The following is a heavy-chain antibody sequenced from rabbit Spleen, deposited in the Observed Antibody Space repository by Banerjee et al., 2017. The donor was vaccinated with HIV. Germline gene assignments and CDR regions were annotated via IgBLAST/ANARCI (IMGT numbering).Heavy chain of an antibody. Sequence: QEHLKESGGGLVQPGGSLTLTCTASGFSFSSSYWICWVRQAPGKGLEWIGCIYAGFGGNTWYANWVNGRFTVSSHNAQNTLYLQLSSLTAADTATYFCARVGGVGLYGYANLWGQGTLVTV. CDR1: GFSFSSSYW. J-gene: IGHJ4*01. V-gene: IGHV1S45*01. CDR3: ARVGGVGLYGYANL. D-gene: IGHD6-1*01. CDR2: IYAGFGGNT.